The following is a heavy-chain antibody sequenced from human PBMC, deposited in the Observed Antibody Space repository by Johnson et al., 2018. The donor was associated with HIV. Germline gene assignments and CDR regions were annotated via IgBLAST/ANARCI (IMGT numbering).Heavy chain of an antibody. V-gene: IGHV3-48*04. CDR3: ARDMKGQPVRSDGAFDI. D-gene: IGHD6-6*01. J-gene: IGHJ3*02. CDR1: GFTFSSYA. Sequence: VQLVESGGGVVQPGRSLRLSCAASGFTFSSYAMHWVRQAPGKGLEWVSYISSSGSTIYYADSVKGRFTISRDNAKNSLYLQMNSLRAEDTAVYYCARDMKGQPVRSDGAFDIWGQGTMVTVSS. CDR2: ISSSGSTI.